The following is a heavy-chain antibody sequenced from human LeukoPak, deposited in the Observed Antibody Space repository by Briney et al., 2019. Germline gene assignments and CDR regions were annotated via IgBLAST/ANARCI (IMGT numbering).Heavy chain of an antibody. Sequence: PSETLSLNCGVYGGSLSGYYWSWLRQPPGKGLEWIGSIHYSGKTFYNPSLKSRVTTSLDTSKNQYSLRLTSVTAADTAVYYCAVVFWWYLVLFWGRGSLVTVSS. D-gene: IGHD2-15*01. J-gene: IGHJ4*02. CDR3: AVVFWWYLVLF. V-gene: IGHV4-34*01. CDR2: IHYSGKT. CDR1: GGSLSGYY.